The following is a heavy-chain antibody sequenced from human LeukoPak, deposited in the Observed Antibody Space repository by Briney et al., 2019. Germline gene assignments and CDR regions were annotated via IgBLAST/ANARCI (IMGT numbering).Heavy chain of an antibody. J-gene: IGHJ3*02. V-gene: IGHV1-58*01. D-gene: IGHD6-19*01. CDR1: GFTFTSSA. CDR2: IVVGSGNT. Sequence: SVKVSCKASGFTFTSSAVQWVRQARGKRLEGIGWIVVGSGNTNYAQKFQERVTITRDMSTSTAYMELSSLRSEDTAVYYCAAGGIAVAPMTFDIWGQGTMVTVSS. CDR3: AAGGIAVAPMTFDI.